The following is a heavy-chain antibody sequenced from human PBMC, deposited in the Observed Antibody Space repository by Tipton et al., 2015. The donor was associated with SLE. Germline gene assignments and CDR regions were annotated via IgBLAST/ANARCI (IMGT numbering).Heavy chain of an antibody. J-gene: IGHJ4*02. V-gene: IGHV3-30*04. CDR1: GFTFSSYA. CDR2: ISYDGSNK. D-gene: IGHD1-26*01. Sequence: QLVQSGGGVVQPGRSLRLSCAASGFTFSSYAMHWVRQAPGKGLEWVAVISYDGSNKYYADSVKGRFTISRDNSKNTLYLQMNSLRAEDTAVYYCARNRSPYYGAFGYWGQGTLVTVSS. CDR3: ARNRSPYYGAFGY.